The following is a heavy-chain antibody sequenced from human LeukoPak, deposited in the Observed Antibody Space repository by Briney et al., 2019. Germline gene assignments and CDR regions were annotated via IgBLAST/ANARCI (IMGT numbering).Heavy chain of an antibody. Sequence: GGSLRLSCAASGFTFRSFSVSWVRQAPGKGLEWVSGISGGGDSTYYAESVKGRFTISRDNSKNTLYLQLDSLRAEDTAVYYCAKDGPLSCGEFSWGQGILVSVSS. J-gene: IGHJ4*02. CDR3: AKDGPLSCGEFS. CDR1: GFTFRSFS. V-gene: IGHV3-23*01. CDR2: ISGGGDST. D-gene: IGHD3-10*01.